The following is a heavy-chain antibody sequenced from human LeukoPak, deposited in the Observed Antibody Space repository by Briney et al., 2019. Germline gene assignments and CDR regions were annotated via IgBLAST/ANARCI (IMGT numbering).Heavy chain of an antibody. V-gene: IGHV3-7*01. CDR1: GFTSSSYW. CDR2: IKQDGSEK. J-gene: IGHJ6*02. D-gene: IGHD6-19*01. CDR3: ARDGSGWYVNYYGMDV. Sequence: GGSLRLSCAASGFTSSSYWMSWVRQAPGKGLEWVANIKQDGSEKYYVDSVKGRFTISRDNAKNSLYLQMNSLRAEDTAVYYCARDGSGWYVNYYGMDVWGQGTTVTVSS.